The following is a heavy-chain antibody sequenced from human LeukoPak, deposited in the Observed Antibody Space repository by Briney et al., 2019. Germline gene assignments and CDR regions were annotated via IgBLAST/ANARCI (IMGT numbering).Heavy chain of an antibody. CDR2: INTNTGNP. CDR1: GYSFTTYA. V-gene: IGHV7-4-1*02. CDR3: ARDGYANNCYYGMDV. D-gene: IGHD5-12*01. Sequence: GASVKVSCKASGYSFTTYAMNWVRQAPGQGLEWMGWINTNTGNPTYAPGFTGRFVFSLDTSVSTAYLQISSLKSEDTAMYYCARDGYANNCYYGMDVWGQGTTVTVSS. J-gene: IGHJ6*02.